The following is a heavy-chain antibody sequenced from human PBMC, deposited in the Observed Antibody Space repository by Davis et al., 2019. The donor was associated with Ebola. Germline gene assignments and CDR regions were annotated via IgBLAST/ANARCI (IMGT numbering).Heavy chain of an antibody. Sequence: AASVKVSCKASGYTFTSYYMHWVRQAPGQGLEWMGIINPSGGSTSYAQKFQGRVTMTTDTSTSTAYMELRGLRSDETAVYYCARDGGMVRRGGWFGPWGQGTLVTVSS. CDR1: GYTFTSYY. CDR2: INPSGGST. V-gene: IGHV1-46*01. CDR3: ARDGGMVRRGGWFGP. J-gene: IGHJ5*02. D-gene: IGHD3-10*01.